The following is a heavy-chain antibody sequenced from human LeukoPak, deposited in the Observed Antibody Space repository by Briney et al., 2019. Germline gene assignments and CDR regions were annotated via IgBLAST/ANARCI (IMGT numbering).Heavy chain of an antibody. V-gene: IGHV3-30*18. D-gene: IGHD3-22*01. J-gene: IGHJ4*02. CDR1: GFTFSSYG. CDR3: AKGDSSGYYYDY. Sequence: PGGSLRLSCAASGFTFSSYGMHWVRQAPGKGLEGVAVISYDGSNKYYADSVKGRFTISRDNSKNTLYLQMNSLRAEDTAVYYCAKGDSSGYYYDYWGQGTLVTVSS. CDR2: ISYDGSNK.